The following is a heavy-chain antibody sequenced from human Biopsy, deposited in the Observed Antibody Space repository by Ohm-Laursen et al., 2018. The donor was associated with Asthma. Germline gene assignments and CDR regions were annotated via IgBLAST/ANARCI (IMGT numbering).Heavy chain of an antibody. Sequence: SVTVSCKASGYTFTDYYVMWLRQAPGQGREWMGRINPVSGSTNFAQKFQGRLTMTRDRSIGTAYMELRRLTSADTAMYYCARSHYAGDYPFNSWGQGTLLTVSS. CDR2: INPVSGST. CDR1: GYTFTDYY. CDR3: ARSHYAGDYPFNS. D-gene: IGHD4-17*01. V-gene: IGHV1-2*06. J-gene: IGHJ4*02.